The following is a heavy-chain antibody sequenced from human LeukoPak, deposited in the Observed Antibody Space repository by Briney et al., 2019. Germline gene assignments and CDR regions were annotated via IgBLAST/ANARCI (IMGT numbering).Heavy chain of an antibody. Sequence: GGSLRLSCAASGFTFSTYYMNWVRQAPGKGLEWVAATSSSDAGTYHADSVRGRFTISRDNSKNTLYLQMNSLRAEDAAVYFCAKAPVTSCRGAYCYPFDSWGQGTLVTVSS. CDR2: TSSSDAGT. J-gene: IGHJ4*02. D-gene: IGHD2-21*01. V-gene: IGHV3-23*01. CDR1: GFTFSTYY. CDR3: AKAPVTSCRGAYCYPFDS.